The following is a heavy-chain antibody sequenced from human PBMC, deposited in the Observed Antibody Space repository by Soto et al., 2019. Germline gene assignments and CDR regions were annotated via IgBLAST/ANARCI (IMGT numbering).Heavy chain of an antibody. CDR2: ISGDDGTTFYT. CDR1: GFVFGTYA. D-gene: IGHD3-22*01. V-gene: IGHV3-23*01. Sequence: EEQLLESGGGLVQPGGSLRLSCATSGFVFGTYAMNWVRQAPGKGLEWVSTISGDDGTTFYTYYSDSVKGRFTISRDNSKDTLHLQMDGLRADDTAVYYCAKDVSSVNNYYGFDVWGQGTTVTVSS. CDR3: AKDVSSVNNYYGFDV. J-gene: IGHJ6*02.